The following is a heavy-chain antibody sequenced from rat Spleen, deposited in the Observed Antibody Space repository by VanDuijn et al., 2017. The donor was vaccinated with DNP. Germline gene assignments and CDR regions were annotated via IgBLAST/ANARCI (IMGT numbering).Heavy chain of an antibody. CDR3: IRWNSGHFDY. D-gene: IGHD4-3*01. Sequence: EVQLVESGGGLVQPGRSLKLSCAASGFTFSDYYMAWVRQAPTKGLEWVAYIGSHVYAPYYGDSVKGRFTISRDNAKSTLYLQMDSLRSEDTATYYCIRWNSGHFDYWGQGVMVTVSS. CDR1: GFTFSDYY. CDR2: IGSHVYAP. V-gene: IGHV5-22*01. J-gene: IGHJ2*01.